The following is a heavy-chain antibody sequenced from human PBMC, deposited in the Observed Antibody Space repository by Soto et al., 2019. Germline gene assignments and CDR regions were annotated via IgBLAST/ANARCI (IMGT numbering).Heavy chain of an antibody. CDR2: INQDGRDT. CDR1: GLAFRSFL. J-gene: IGHJ4*02. V-gene: IGHV3-7*01. D-gene: IGHD3-16*02. CDR3: ATYHDDEWESYRHRY. Sequence: EVQLVESGGGLVRPGGSLRLSCAASGLAFRSFLMSWVRQAPGGGLEWVANINQDGRDTYYSDSVRDRFTISRDNAANSLFLHMNSLGAKHTAVYYCATYHDDEWESYRHRYWGQGTLVTVSS.